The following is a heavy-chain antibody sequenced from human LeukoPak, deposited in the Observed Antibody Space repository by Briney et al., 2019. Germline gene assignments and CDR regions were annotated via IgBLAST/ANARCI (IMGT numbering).Heavy chain of an antibody. CDR1: GFTFSDCG. Sequence: GGSLRLSCAASGFTFSDCGFHWGRQAPGKGLEWVAFLSYDGTKKYFADSVKGRFTITRDNSKNTLFLQMNSLRAEDTAVYYCARDMGTYCSGTTCYAGHFDYWGQGTLVTVSS. J-gene: IGHJ4*02. V-gene: IGHV3-33*05. D-gene: IGHD2-2*01. CDR3: ARDMGTYCSGTTCYAGHFDY. CDR2: LSYDGTKK.